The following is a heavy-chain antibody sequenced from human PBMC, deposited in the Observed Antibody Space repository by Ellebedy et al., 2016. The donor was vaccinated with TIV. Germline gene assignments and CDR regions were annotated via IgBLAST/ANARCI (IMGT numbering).Heavy chain of an antibody. CDR1: GFTFGNYW. CDR2: INTDGGST. Sequence: GGSLRLXCAASGFTFGNYWMHWVRQAPGKGLLWVSRINTDGGSTSYADSVKGRFTISRDNAKNTLYLQMNSLRAEDTAVYYCARGAEHVNFQHWGQGTLVTVSS. V-gene: IGHV3-74*01. J-gene: IGHJ1*01. CDR3: ARGAEHVNFQH. D-gene: IGHD1-14*01.